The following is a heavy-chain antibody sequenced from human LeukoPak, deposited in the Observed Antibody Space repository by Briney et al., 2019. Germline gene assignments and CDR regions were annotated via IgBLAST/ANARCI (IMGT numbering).Heavy chain of an antibody. CDR3: ARKNYGDRHPYDY. CDR1: GGTFSSYA. D-gene: IGHD2-21*02. V-gene: IGHV1-69*13. J-gene: IGHJ4*02. Sequence: SVKVSCKASGGTFSSYAISWVRQAPGQGLEWMGGIIPIFGTANYAQKFQGRVTITADESTSTAYMELSSLTSEDTAIYYCARKNYGDRHPYDYWGQGTLVTVSS. CDR2: IIPIFGTA.